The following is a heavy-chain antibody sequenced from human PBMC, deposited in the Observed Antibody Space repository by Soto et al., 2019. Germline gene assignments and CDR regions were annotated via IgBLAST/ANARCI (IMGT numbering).Heavy chain of an antibody. CDR1: GYTFTSYD. CDR3: ARGPLSYDSSGKVLWFDP. D-gene: IGHD3-22*01. CDR2: MNPNSGNT. Sequence: QVQLVQSGAEVKKPGASVKVSCKASGYTFTSYDINWVRQATGQGLEWMGWMNPNSGNTGYAQKFQGRVTMTRNTSISTAYMELSGLRSEDTAVYYCARGPLSYDSSGKVLWFDPWGQGTLVTVSS. J-gene: IGHJ5*02. V-gene: IGHV1-8*01.